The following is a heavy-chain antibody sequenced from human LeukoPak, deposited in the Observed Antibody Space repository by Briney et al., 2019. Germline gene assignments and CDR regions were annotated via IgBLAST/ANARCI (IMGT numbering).Heavy chain of an antibody. J-gene: IGHJ4*02. Sequence: QPGGSLRLSCAASGFTVSGNYMSWVRQAPGKGLEWVSVIYTAGSTSYADSVKGRITTSRDNSKNTLYLQMNSLRAEDTAVYYCAKVTGGYCSSTSCPHFDYWGQGTLVTVSS. CDR3: AKVTGGYCSSTSCPHFDY. CDR1: GFTVSGNY. D-gene: IGHD2-2*01. V-gene: IGHV3-53*01. CDR2: IYTAGST.